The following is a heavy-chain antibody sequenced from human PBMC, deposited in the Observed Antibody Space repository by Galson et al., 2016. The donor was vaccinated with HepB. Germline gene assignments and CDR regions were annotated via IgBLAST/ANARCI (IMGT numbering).Heavy chain of an antibody. CDR3: AKDRQLAYSYGMDV. CDR2: ISYDGSNK. Sequence: SLRLSCAASGFTFSSYGMHWVRQAPGKGLEWVAVISYDGSNKYYADSVKGLFTISRDNSKNTLYLQMNSLRAEDTAVYYCAKDRQLAYSYGMDVWGQGTTDTVSS. D-gene: IGHD6-6*01. CDR1: GFTFSSYG. J-gene: IGHJ6*02. V-gene: IGHV3-30*18.